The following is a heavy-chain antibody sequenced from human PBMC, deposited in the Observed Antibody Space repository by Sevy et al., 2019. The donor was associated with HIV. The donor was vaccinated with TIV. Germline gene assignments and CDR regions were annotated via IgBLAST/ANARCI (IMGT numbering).Heavy chain of an antibody. CDR3: ARDRRGDSSGSYYWYFDL. Sequence: GGSLRLSCAASGFTFSDYYMSWIRQAPGKGLEWVTYISSDGNNMFYADSVKGRFTISRDNAQKSLFLQMNSLRADDTAVYYCARDRRGDSSGSYYWYFDLWGRRTLVTVSS. V-gene: IGHV3-11*01. D-gene: IGHD3-22*01. CDR2: ISSDGNNM. CDR1: GFTFSDYY. J-gene: IGHJ2*01.